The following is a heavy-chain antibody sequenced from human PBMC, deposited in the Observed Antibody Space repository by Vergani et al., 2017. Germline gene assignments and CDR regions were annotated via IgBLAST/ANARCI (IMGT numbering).Heavy chain of an antibody. J-gene: IGHJ5*02. D-gene: IGHD6-13*01. CDR1: GGSISSGDYY. CDR3: ARGRGIAAAGTWNWFDP. CDR2: IYYSGST. Sequence: QVQLQESGPGLVKPSQTLSLTCTVSGGSISSGDYYWSWIRQPPGKGLEWIGYIYYSGSTYYNPSLKSRVTISVETSKNQFSLKLSSVTAADTAVYYCARGRGIAAAGTWNWFDPWGQGTLVTVSS. V-gene: IGHV4-30-4*01.